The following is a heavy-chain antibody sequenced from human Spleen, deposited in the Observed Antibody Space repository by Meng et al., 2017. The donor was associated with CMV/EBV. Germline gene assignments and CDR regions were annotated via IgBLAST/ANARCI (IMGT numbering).Heavy chain of an antibody. J-gene: IGHJ6*02. V-gene: IGHV4-34*01. CDR3: ARGGYCSSTSCRYYYYGMDV. Sequence: SETLSLTCAVYGGSFSGYYWSWIRQPPGKGLEWIGEINHSGSTSYNPSLKSRATISVDTSKNQFSLKLSSVTAADTAVYYCARGGYCSSTSCRYYYYGMDVWGQGTTVTVSS. CDR1: GGSFSGYY. CDR2: INHSGST. D-gene: IGHD2-2*01.